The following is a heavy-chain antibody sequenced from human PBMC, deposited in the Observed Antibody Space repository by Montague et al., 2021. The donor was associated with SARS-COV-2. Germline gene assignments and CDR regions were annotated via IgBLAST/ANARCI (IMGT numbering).Heavy chain of an antibody. CDR2: IDWDDDK. D-gene: IGHD3-22*01. V-gene: IGHV2-70*11. CDR3: ARTPYYYDSSGYYYGAFDI. J-gene: IGHJ3*02. Sequence: PALGKLTQTLTLTCTFSGFSLSTSGMCVSWIRQPPGKALEWLARIDWDDDKYYSTSLKTRLTISKDTSKNQVVLTMTNMDPVDTATYYCARTPYYYDSSGYYYGAFDIWGQGTMVTVSS. CDR1: GFSLSTSGMC.